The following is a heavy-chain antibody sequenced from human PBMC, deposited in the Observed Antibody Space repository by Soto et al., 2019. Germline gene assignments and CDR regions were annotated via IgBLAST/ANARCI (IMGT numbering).Heavy chain of an antibody. CDR2: IYTSGST. J-gene: IGHJ2*01. CDR1: GGSISSYY. V-gene: IGHV4-4*07. Sequence: QVQLQESGPGLVKPSETLSLTCTVSGGSISSYYWSWIRQPDGKGLEWIGRIYTSGSTNYNPSLKSRVTMSVDTPKNQFSLKLSSVAAADTAVYYCASDGQSPSLPLYWYFDLWGRGTLVTVSS. CDR3: ASDGQSPSLPLYWYFDL.